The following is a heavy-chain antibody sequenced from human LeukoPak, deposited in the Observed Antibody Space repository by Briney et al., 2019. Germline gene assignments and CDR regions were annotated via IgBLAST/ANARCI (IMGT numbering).Heavy chain of an antibody. D-gene: IGHD3-10*01. CDR2: IYYSGST. J-gene: IGHJ4*02. CDR3: ARGHYGSGSYCSRGGYFDY. V-gene: IGHV4-30-4*08. Sequence: SETLSLTCTVSGGSISSGDYYWSWIRQPPGKGLEWIGYIYYSGSTYYNPSLKSRVTISVDTSKNQFSLKLSSVTAADTAVYYCARGHYGSGSYCSRGGYFDYWGQGTLVTVSS. CDR1: GGSISSGDYY.